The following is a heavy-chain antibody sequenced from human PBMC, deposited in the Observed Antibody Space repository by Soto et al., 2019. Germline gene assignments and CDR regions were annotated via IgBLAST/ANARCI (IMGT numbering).Heavy chain of an antibody. J-gene: IGHJ5*02. CDR1: GFTFSKAW. V-gene: IGHV3-15*01. D-gene: IGHD6-13*01. CDR3: TADVRTAAAWGFDP. Sequence: EVQLVESGGGLVKPGGSLRLSCAASGFTFSKAWMSWVRQAPGKGPEWVGRVKSKTDGETTGYAAPVNGRFTISRDDSKNMLYLQMNSLKTEDTALYYCTADVRTAAAWGFDPWGQGTLVTVSS. CDR2: VKSKTDGETT.